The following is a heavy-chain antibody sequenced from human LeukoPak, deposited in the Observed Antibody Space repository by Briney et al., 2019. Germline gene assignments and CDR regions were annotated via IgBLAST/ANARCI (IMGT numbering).Heavy chain of an antibody. CDR3: ARPARSGRFGDYFDY. CDR1: GFTFSSYS. V-gene: IGHV3-48*04. D-gene: IGHD3-10*01. CDR2: ISSSSSTI. J-gene: IGHJ4*02. Sequence: SGGSLRLSCAASGFTFSSYSMNWVRQAPGKGLEWVSYISSSSSTIYYADSVKGRFTISRDNAKNSLYLQMNSLRAEDTAVYYCARPARSGRFGDYFDYWGQGTLVTVSS.